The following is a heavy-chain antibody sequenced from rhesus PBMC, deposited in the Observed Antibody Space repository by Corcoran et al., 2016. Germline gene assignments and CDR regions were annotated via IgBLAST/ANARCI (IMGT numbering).Heavy chain of an antibody. CDR1: GGSVSSSNW. J-gene: IGHJ6*01. Sequence: QVQLQESGPGLVKPSETLSLTCAVSGGSVSSSNWWSWIRQPPGKGLEWIGYISVSVGSTHYNPPLKCRVTISTDTSKTQFSLKLSSVTAAATAVYYWAGGWRDGSGGVCYTTGGLDSWGQGVVVTVSS. D-gene: IGHD2-39*02. CDR3: AGGWRDGSGGVCYTTGGLDS. CDR2: ISVSVGST. V-gene: IGHV4-65*01.